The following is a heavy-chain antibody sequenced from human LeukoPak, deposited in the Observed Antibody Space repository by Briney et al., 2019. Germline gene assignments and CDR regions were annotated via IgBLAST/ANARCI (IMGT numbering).Heavy chain of an antibody. CDR2: IYYTGST. J-gene: IGHJ3*02. D-gene: IGHD3-10*01. V-gene: IGHV4-59*01. CDR1: GGSISNYF. CDR3: ARNSYYYAADALDI. Sequence: SETLSLTCTVSGGSISNYFWSWIRQPPGKGLEWIGYIYYTGSTNYNPSLKSRVTISVDTSKNQFSLKLSSVTAADTAVYYCARNSYYYAADALDIWGQGTKVTVSS.